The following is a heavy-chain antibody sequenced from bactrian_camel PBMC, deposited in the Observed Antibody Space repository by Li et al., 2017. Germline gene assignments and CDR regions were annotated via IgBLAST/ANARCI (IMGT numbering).Heavy chain of an antibody. D-gene: IGHD1*01. CDR3: AADCPPIVGWDREEY. Sequence: HVQLVESGGGSVQAGGSLRLSCAAASGDTYSRIIMDWFRQAPGKTREGLACIEKDSSTSYTDSVKGRFTLSRDNAKDTVNLQMDNLLIEDTATYRCAADCPPIVGWDREEYWGQGTQVT. CDR2: IEKDSST. J-gene: IGHJ4*01. CDR1: GDTYSRII. V-gene: IGHV3S53*01.